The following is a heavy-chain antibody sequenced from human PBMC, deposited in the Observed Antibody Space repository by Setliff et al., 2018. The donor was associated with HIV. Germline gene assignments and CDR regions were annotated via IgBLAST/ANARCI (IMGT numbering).Heavy chain of an antibody. CDR3: ASGNNLQRFDY. D-gene: IGHD1-1*01. J-gene: IGHJ4*02. CDR1: GGSIRSSGHY. V-gene: IGHV4-39*07. CDR2: LYYSGST. Sequence: PSETLSLTCTVSGGSIRSSGHYWGWIRQPPGKGLEWIGSLYYSGSTYYNPSLKSRVTISVDTSKNQFSLKLTSVTAADTAVYYCASGNNLQRFDYWGQGTLVTVSS.